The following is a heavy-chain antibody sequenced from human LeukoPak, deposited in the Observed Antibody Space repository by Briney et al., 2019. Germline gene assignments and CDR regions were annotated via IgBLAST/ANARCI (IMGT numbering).Heavy chain of an antibody. D-gene: IGHD1-1*01. V-gene: IGHV1-2*02. CDR2: INPNSGGT. J-gene: IGHJ5*02. Sequence: ASVKVSCKASGHTFTSYYMHWVRQAPGQGLEWMGIINPNSGGTNYAQKFQGRVTMTRDTSISTAYMELSRLRSDDTAVYYCARQLRLNSNWFDPWGQGTLVTVSS. CDR1: GHTFTSYY. CDR3: ARQLRLNSNWFDP.